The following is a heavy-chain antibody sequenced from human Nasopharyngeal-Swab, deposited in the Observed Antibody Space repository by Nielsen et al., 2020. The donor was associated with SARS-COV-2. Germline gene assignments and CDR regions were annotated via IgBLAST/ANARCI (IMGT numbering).Heavy chain of an antibody. CDR3: AKVPSTVTTLPPDY. CDR2: ISGSGGST. V-gene: IGHV3-23*01. D-gene: IGHD4-11*01. Sequence: GGSLRLSCAASGFTFSSYAMSWVRQAPGKGLEWVSAISGSGGSTYYADSVKGRFTNSRDNSKNTLYLQMNSLRAEDTAVYYCAKVPSTVTTLPPDYWGQGTLVTVSS. CDR1: GFTFSSYA. J-gene: IGHJ4*02.